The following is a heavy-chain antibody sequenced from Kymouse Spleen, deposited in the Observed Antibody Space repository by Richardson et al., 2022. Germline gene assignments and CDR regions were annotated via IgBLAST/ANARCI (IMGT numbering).Heavy chain of an antibody. J-gene: IGHJ6*02. CDR3: ARAGGSGSYYYYYYGMDV. V-gene: IGHV3-33*01. D-gene: IGHD3-10*01. CDR1: GFTFSSYG. CDR2: IWYDGSNK. Sequence: QVQLVESGGGVVQPGRSLRLSCAASGFTFSSYGMHWVRQAPGKGLEWVAVIWYDGSNKYYADSVKGRFTISRDNSKNTLYLQMNSLRAEDTAVYYCARAGGSGSYYYYYYGMDVWGQGTTVTVSS.